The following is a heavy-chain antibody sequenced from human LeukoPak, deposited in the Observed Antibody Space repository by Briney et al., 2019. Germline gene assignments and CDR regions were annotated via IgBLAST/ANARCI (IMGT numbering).Heavy chain of an antibody. Sequence: SETLSLTCSVSGGSVSSRSYFWGWIRLPPGKGLEYIGSIYSGGSTYYNPSLKSRVTISLDTSENQFSLKLSSLTAADTAVYYCARPQDYYDSSVYYYPYWGQGTRVTVSS. D-gene: IGHD3-22*01. CDR3: ARPQDYYDSSVYYYPY. V-gene: IGHV4-39*07. CDR1: GGSVSSRSYF. J-gene: IGHJ4*02. CDR2: IYSGGST.